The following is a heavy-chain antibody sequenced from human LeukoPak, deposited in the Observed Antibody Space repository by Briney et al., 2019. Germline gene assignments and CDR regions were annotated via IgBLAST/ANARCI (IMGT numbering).Heavy chain of an antibody. J-gene: IGHJ4*02. Sequence: ASFKGSCKASGYTFTSYYMYWGRQAPGQRIELVGIINPSGGSTNYAQKFQGRVTMTRDTSTSTVYMEQSSLRADDTAVYYCARDLGGSYQDYWGQGTLVTVAP. CDR2: INPSGGST. V-gene: IGHV1-46*01. CDR3: ARDLGGSYQDY. CDR1: GYTFTSYY. D-gene: IGHD1-26*01.